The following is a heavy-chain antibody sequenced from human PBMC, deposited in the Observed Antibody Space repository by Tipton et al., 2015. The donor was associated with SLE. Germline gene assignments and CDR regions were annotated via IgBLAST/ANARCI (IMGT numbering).Heavy chain of an antibody. D-gene: IGHD3-10*01. V-gene: IGHV3-23*01. Sequence: SLRLSCAASGFTFSSYAMSWVRQAPGKGLEWVSAISGSGGSTYYADSVKGRFTISRDNSKNTLYLQMNSLRAEDTAVYYCARGVGMASGRGYWGQGTLVTVSS. CDR3: ARGVGMASGRGY. CDR1: GFTFSSYA. J-gene: IGHJ4*02. CDR2: ISGSGGST.